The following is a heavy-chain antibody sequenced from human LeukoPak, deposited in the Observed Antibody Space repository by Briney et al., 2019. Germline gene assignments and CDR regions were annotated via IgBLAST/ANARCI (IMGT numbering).Heavy chain of an antibody. CDR2: ISYSGST. CDR3: ARDGDSSGWFFDY. Sequence: PSETLSLTCTVSGGSISSYYWSWIRQPPGKGLEWIGYISYSGSTNYNPSLKSRVTISLDTSKNQFSLKLSSVTAADTAVYYCARDGDSSGWFFDYWGQGTLVTVSS. CDR1: GGSISSYY. J-gene: IGHJ4*02. V-gene: IGHV4-59*01. D-gene: IGHD6-19*01.